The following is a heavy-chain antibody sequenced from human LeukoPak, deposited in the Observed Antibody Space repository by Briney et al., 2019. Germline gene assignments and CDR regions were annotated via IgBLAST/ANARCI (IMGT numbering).Heavy chain of an antibody. J-gene: IGHJ4*02. CDR1: GGTFSSYA. D-gene: IGHD3-22*01. CDR3: ARDQDDYYDSSGYYWYFDY. CDR2: IIPIFGTA. V-gene: IGHV1-69*05. Sequence: ASVKVSCKASGGTFSSYAISWVRQAPGQGLEWMVRIIPIFGTANYAQKFQGRVTITTDESTSTAYMELSSLRSEDTAVYYCARDQDDYYDSSGYYWYFDYWGQGTLVTVSS.